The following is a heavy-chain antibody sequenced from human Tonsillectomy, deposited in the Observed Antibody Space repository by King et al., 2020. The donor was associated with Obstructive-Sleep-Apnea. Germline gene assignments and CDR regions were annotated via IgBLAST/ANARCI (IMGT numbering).Heavy chain of an antibody. V-gene: IGHV3-53*04. CDR1: GLSVRANY. CDR2: IYGGESV. CDR3: ARGWWSDDFWSGYHGFDI. Sequence: VQLVESGGGLVQPWGSLRLSCAASGLSVRANYMTWGRQPQGKGREWVSLIYGGESVYYAAFLKGRFTISRHNSTNTGYLQINNLRTEDTAVYYCARGWWSDDFWSGYHGFDIWGQGTLVTVSS. J-gene: IGHJ3*02. D-gene: IGHD3-3*01.